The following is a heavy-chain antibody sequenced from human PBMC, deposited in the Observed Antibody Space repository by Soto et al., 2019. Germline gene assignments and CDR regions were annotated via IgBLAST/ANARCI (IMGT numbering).Heavy chain of an antibody. Sequence: QVQLQQWGAGLLKPSETLSLTCAVYGGSFSGYYWSWIRQPPGKGLESIGEINHSGSTNYNPSLKSRVTISVDTSKNKFSLKLSSVTAADTAVYYCASPLSSVADGSSWFDPWGQGTLVTVSS. D-gene: IGHD6-19*01. CDR1: GGSFSGYY. V-gene: IGHV4-34*01. CDR2: INHSGST. J-gene: IGHJ5*02. CDR3: ASPLSSVADGSSWFDP.